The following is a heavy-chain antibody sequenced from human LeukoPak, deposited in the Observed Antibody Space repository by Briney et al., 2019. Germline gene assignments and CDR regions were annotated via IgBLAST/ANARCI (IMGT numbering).Heavy chain of an antibody. CDR1: GYIYTSYY. Sequence: ASVTVSFKASGYIYTSYYMHWLRQAPGQGLEWMGISNTSDGRTSYAQKFQGTVNMTRDTSKSKVYMELSSLTSEDTAVYDCARVTGYYYYYGMDVWGQGTTVTVSS. CDR2: SNTSDGRT. D-gene: IGHD1-14*01. CDR3: ARVTGYYYYYGMDV. J-gene: IGHJ6*02. V-gene: IGHV1-46*01.